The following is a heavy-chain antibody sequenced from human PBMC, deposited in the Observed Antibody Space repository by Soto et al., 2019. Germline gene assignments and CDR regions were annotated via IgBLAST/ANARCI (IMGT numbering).Heavy chain of an antibody. J-gene: IGHJ6*02. CDR3: AKGYYIIAAAGTGDYYGMDV. Sequence: PGGSLRLSCAASGFTFSSYAMSWVRQAPGKGLEWVSAISGSGGSTYYADSVKGRFTISRDNSKNTLYLQMNSLRAEDTAVYYCAKGYYIIAAAGTGDYYGMDVWGQGTTVTVSS. D-gene: IGHD6-13*01. V-gene: IGHV3-23*01. CDR2: ISGSGGST. CDR1: GFTFSSYA.